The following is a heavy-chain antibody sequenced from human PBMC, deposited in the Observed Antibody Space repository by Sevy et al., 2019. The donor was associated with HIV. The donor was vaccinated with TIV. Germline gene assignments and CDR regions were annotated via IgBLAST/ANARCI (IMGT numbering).Heavy chain of an antibody. CDR2: ISYDGSRT. D-gene: IGHD3-10*01. V-gene: IGHV3-30*04. CDR3: TRVRGLLGWFDS. J-gene: IGHJ5*01. Sequence: GGSLRLSCAASGFTFSDYTIHWVRHAPGKGLEWVAVISYDGSRTSYADSVKGRFTISRDNSKNTLFLQMNSLRAADTAVYYWTRVRGLLGWFDSWGQGTLVTVSS. CDR1: GFTFSDYT.